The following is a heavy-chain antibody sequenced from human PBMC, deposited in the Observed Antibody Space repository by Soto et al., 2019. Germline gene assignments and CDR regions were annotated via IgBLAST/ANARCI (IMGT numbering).Heavy chain of an antibody. J-gene: IGHJ4*02. Sequence: LRLSCAASGFTFSTHAMSLVRQAPGKWLEWVSSISSGGTTTFYAASVEGRFTISRDKSKNTLYLQMNSLRADDTAVYYCAREGGSIGGWFGRKFDSWGQGTQVTVSS. V-gene: IGHV3-23*01. CDR1: GFTFSTHA. CDR3: AREGGSIGGWFGRKFDS. CDR2: ISSGGTTT. D-gene: IGHD6-19*01.